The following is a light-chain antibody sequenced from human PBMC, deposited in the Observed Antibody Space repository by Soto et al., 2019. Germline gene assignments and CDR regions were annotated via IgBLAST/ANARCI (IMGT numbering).Light chain of an antibody. J-gene: IGKJ1*01. V-gene: IGKV1-5*03. CDR2: KAS. CDR1: QSISSW. Sequence: DIQMTQSPSTLSASVGDRVTITCRASQSISSWLAWYQQKPGTAPNLLIYKASTLQSGVPSRFSGSGSGTEFTLTISSLQPDDFATYYCQQYSDNGTFGQGTKV. CDR3: QQYSDNGT.